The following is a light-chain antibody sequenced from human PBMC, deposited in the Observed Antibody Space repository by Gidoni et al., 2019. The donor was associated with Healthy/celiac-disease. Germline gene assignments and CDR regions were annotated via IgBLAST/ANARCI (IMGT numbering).Light chain of an antibody. CDR1: QSVSSY. J-gene: IGKJ4*01. Sequence: EIVFTPSPATLSLSPGERATLSCRASQSVSSYLAWYQQTPGQAPRLLIYDASHRATGIPARFSGSGSGTDFTLTISSLEPEDVAVDDCQQRSNWPRALTFGGGTKVEIK. CDR2: DAS. CDR3: QQRSNWPRALT. V-gene: IGKV3-11*01.